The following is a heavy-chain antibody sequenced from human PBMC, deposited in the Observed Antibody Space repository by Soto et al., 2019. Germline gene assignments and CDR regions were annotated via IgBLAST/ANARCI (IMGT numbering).Heavy chain of an antibody. CDR1: GFTFSSYS. J-gene: IGHJ3*02. CDR2: ITYGGSNK. V-gene: IGHV3-30*03. Sequence: SGGSLRLSCAASGFTFSSYSMNWVRQAPGKGLEWVSAITYGGSNKYYADSVKGRFTISRDNSKNTLYLQMNSLRAEDTAVYYCARDGRHYYYDSSGYFFVDAFDIWGQGTMVTVS. D-gene: IGHD3-22*01. CDR3: ARDGRHYYYDSSGYFFVDAFDI.